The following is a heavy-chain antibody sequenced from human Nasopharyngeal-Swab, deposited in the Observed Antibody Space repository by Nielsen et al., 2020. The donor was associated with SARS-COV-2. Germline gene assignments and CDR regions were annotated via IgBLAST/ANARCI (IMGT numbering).Heavy chain of an antibody. J-gene: IGHJ3*01. CDR1: GDRVSNDRAA. V-gene: IGHV6-1*01. CDR3: ARIQQQLPGIV. Sequence: SQTLSLTCSISGDRVSNDRAAWSWIRQSPSRVLEWLGRTWYRSKWNYDYATSLSGRLTVSPDTAKNQFSLHLNSVTPDDTAVYYCARIQQQLPGIVWGQGTMVIVSS. D-gene: IGHD6-13*01. CDR2: TWYRSKWNY.